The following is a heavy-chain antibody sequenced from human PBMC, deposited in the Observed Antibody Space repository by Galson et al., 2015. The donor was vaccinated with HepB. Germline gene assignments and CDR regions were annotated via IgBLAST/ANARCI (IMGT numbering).Heavy chain of an antibody. V-gene: IGHV2-5*02. J-gene: IGHJ4*02. CDR3: RVEQLLAVAGIVDYFDY. D-gene: IGHD6-19*01. Sequence: PALVKPTQTLTLTCTFSGFSLSTSGVGVGWIRQPPGKALEWLALIYWDDDKRYSPSLKSRLTITKDTSKNQVVLTMTNMDPVDTATYYCRVEQLLAVAGIVDYFDYWGQGTLVTDSS. CDR2: IYWDDDK. CDR1: GFSLSTSGVG.